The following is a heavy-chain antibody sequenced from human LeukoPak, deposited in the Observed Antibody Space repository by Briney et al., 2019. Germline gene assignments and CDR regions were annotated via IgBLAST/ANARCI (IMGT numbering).Heavy chain of an antibody. D-gene: IGHD1-26*01. V-gene: IGHV3-30*02. Sequence: PGGSLRLSCGASGFTFSNYGMHWVRQAPGKGLEWVAFIRYDGSNKYYADSVKGRFTISRDNSKNTLYLQMNSLRAEDTAVYYCAKRWIVGATSYFDYWGQGTLVTVSS. CDR3: AKRWIVGATSYFDY. J-gene: IGHJ4*02. CDR2: IRYDGSNK. CDR1: GFTFSNYG.